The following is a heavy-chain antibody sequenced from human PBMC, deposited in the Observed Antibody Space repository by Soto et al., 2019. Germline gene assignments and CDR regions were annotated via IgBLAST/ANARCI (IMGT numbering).Heavy chain of an antibody. D-gene: IGHD7-27*01. V-gene: IGHV5-51*01. Sequence: GESLKIACQASGYGFSSSWIAWVRQSPGKGLEWMGIIYPGDSETRYSPSFRGQVTFSADTSTNTAFLQWSRLKASNSGIYCCAKHVDNWGAPYYLDSWGQGTQVTVSS. CDR3: AKHVDNWGAPYYLDS. J-gene: IGHJ4*02. CDR1: GYGFSSSW. CDR2: IYPGDSET.